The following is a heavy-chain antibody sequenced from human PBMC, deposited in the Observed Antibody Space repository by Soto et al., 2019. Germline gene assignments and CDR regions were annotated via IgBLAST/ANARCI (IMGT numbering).Heavy chain of an antibody. CDR1: GVTFSTYA. V-gene: IGHV3-23*01. Sequence: GGALRLSCAASGVTFSTYAMSWVRQAPGKGLEWVSVISDSGSRIYYADSVKGRFTISRDNSKNTLYLQMNSLRAEDTAVYYCAKPSGSDWSYLYFDYWGQGTLVTVSS. D-gene: IGHD1-7*01. J-gene: IGHJ4*02. CDR3: AKPSGSDWSYLYFDY. CDR2: ISDSGSRI.